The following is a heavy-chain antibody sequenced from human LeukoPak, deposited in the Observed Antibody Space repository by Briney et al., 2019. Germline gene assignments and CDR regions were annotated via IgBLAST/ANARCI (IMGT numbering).Heavy chain of an antibody. J-gene: IGHJ6*02. Sequence: PGGSLRLSCAASGFTFSSYGMHWVRQAPGKGLEWVAFIRYDGSNKYYADSVKGRFTISRDNSKNTLYLQMNSLRAEDTAVYYCAKDYGSGSYRTTKGYYGMDVWGQGTTVTVSS. CDR1: GFTFSSYG. D-gene: IGHD3-10*01. CDR2: IRYDGSNK. V-gene: IGHV3-30*02. CDR3: AKDYGSGSYRTTKGYYGMDV.